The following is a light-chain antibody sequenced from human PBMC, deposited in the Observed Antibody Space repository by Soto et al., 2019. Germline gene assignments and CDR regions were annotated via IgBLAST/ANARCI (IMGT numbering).Light chain of an antibody. Sequence: DIQMTQSPSTVSASVGDRVTITCRASQSISTWLAWYQQKPGKAPRLLIYKASSLESGVPSRFTGSGSGTQFTLISDSLQPDDSATYYCQHYDGYPYTFGQGTKLEI. J-gene: IGKJ2*01. V-gene: IGKV1-5*03. CDR2: KAS. CDR1: QSISTW. CDR3: QHYDGYPYT.